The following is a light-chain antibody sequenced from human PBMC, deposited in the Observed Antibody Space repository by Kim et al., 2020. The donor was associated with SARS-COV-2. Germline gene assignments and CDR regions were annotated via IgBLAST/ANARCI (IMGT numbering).Light chain of an antibody. Sequence: GEIAALSCGASQNVNSDYLAWYQQIPGQPPRLLIFGASSRATGIPDRFSGSGSGTDFTLAISRLEPEDFAVYYCQLYGSSPLMYTFGQGTNLEI. CDR2: GAS. V-gene: IGKV3-20*01. J-gene: IGKJ2*01. CDR1: QNVNSDY. CDR3: QLYGSSPLMYT.